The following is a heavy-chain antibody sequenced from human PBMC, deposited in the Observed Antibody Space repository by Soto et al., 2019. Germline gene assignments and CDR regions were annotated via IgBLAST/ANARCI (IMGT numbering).Heavy chain of an antibody. D-gene: IGHD2-2*01. CDR1: GFTCSSYS. CDR3: ARDYCSSTSCHYNWFDP. CDR2: ISSSSSYI. J-gene: IGHJ5*02. Sequence: GGSLRLSCAAAGFTCSSYSMNWVRQAPGKGLEWVSSISSSSSYIYYADSVKGRFTISRDNAKNSLYLQMNSLRAEDTAVYYCARDYCSSTSCHYNWFDPWGQGTLVTVSS. V-gene: IGHV3-21*01.